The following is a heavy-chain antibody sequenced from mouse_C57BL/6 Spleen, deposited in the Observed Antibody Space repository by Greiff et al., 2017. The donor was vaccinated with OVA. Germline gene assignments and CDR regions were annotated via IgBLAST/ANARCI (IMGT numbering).Heavy chain of an antibody. Sequence: EVKLMESGGGLVKPGGSLKLSCAASGFTFSSYAMSWVRQTPEKRLAWVATISDGGSYTYYPDNVKGRFTISRDKAKNNLYLQMSHLKSEDTAMYYCARVGGEGFAYWGQGTLVTASA. J-gene: IGHJ3*01. V-gene: IGHV5-4*03. CDR1: GFTFSSYA. D-gene: IGHD2-13*01. CDR2: ISDGGSYT. CDR3: ARVGGEGFAY.